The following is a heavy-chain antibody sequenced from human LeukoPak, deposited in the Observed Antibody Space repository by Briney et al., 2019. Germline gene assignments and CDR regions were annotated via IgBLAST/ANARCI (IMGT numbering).Heavy chain of an antibody. V-gene: IGHV4-59*01. Sequence: SETLPLTCTVSGGSISSYYWSWLRQPPGKGLVWFGYIYYCGSTNYNLSLKSRVTISVDTSKKQFSLKLSSVTAADTAVYYCARDYTKTYAFDIWGQGTMVTVSS. J-gene: IGHJ3*02. CDR1: GGSISSYY. CDR2: IYYCGST. CDR3: ARDYTKTYAFDI. D-gene: IGHD3-16*01.